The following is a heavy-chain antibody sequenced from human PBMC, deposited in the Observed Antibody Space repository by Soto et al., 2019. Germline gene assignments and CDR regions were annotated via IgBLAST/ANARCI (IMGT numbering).Heavy chain of an antibody. V-gene: IGHV4-39*01. Sequence: ASETLSLTCTVSGVSISSSSYYWGWIRQPPGKGLEWIGSIYYSGSTYYNPSLKSRVTISVDTSKNQFSLKLSSVTAADTAVYYCARSMTTVVTLDYWGQGTLVTVSS. CDR1: GVSISSSSYY. D-gene: IGHD4-17*01. CDR2: IYYSGST. CDR3: ARSMTTVVTLDY. J-gene: IGHJ4*02.